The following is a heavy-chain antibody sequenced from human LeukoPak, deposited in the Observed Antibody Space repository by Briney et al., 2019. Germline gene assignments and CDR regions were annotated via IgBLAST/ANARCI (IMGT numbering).Heavy chain of an antibody. CDR2: ISGSGAST. Sequence: PGGSLRLSCAASGFTFSSYAMSWVRQAPGKGLEWVSAISGSGASTYYEDSVKGRFTFSRDNSKNTLYLQMNSLSVEDTAVYYCAKDEVLWFGERAFDIWGHGTMVTVSS. J-gene: IGHJ3*02. V-gene: IGHV3-23*01. D-gene: IGHD3-10*01. CDR3: AKDEVLWFGERAFDI. CDR1: GFTFSSYA.